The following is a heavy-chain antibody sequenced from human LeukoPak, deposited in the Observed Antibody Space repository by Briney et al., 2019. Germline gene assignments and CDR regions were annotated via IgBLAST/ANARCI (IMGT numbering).Heavy chain of an antibody. J-gene: IGHJ4*02. CDR2: IKSETDGGTT. V-gene: IGHV3-15*01. CDR1: GFTFSNAW. CDR3: TTTHRLWFGDPGDY. D-gene: IGHD3-10*01. Sequence: KAGGSLRLSCAASGFTFSNAWMSWVRQAPGKGLEWVGRIKSETDGGTTDYAAPVKGRFTISRDDSKNTLYLQMNSLKTEDTAVYYCTTTHRLWFGDPGDYWGQGTLVTVSS.